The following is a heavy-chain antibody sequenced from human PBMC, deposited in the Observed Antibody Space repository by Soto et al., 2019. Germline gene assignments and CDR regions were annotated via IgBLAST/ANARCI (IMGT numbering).Heavy chain of an antibody. V-gene: IGHV3-30-3*01. D-gene: IGHD4-17*01. J-gene: IGHJ4*02. Sequence: QVQLVESGGGVVQPGRSLRLSCAASGFTFSSYAMHWVRQAPGKGLEWVAVISYDGSNKYYADSVKGRFTISRDNSKNTLYLQMNSLRAEDTAVYYCARDHGCEDGDYGRFDYWCQGTLVTVSS. CDR3: ARDHGCEDGDYGRFDY. CDR2: ISYDGSNK. CDR1: GFTFSSYA.